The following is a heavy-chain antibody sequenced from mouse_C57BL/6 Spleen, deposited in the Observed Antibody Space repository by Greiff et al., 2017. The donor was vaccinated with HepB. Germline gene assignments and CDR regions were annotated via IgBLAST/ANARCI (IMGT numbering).Heavy chain of an antibody. CDR3: ARSGVTTVGGY. J-gene: IGHJ2*01. Sequence: QVQLQQPGAELVMPGASVKLSCKASGYTFTSYWMHWVKQRPGQGLEWIGEIDPSDSYTNYNQKFKGKSTLTVDKSSSTAYMQLSSLTSEDSAVYYCARSGVTTVGGYWGQGTTLTVSS. CDR2: IDPSDSYT. D-gene: IGHD1-1*01. CDR1: GYTFTSYW. V-gene: IGHV1-69*01.